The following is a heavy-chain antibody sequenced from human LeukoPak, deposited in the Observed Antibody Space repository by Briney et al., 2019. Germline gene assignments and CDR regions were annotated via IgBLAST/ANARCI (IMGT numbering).Heavy chain of an antibody. CDR3: ARDLGNYYDAPIAFDN. Sequence: ASVKVSCKASGYTFTSYYMHWVRQAPGQGLEWMGIINPSGGSTSYAQKFQGRVTMTRDTSTSTVYMELSSLRSEDTAVYYCARDLGNYYDAPIAFDNWGQGTMVTVSS. D-gene: IGHD3-22*01. CDR2: INPSGGST. J-gene: IGHJ3*02. V-gene: IGHV1-46*01. CDR1: GYTFTSYY.